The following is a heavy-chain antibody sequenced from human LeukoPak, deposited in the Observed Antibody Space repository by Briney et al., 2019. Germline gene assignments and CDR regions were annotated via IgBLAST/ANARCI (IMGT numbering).Heavy chain of an antibody. CDR2: ISYDGSNK. CDR3: ARDQVVVVAATQFYYYYGMDV. Sequence: AGGSLRLSCAASGFTFSSYAMHWVRQAPGKGLEWVAVISYDGSNKYYADSVKGRFTISRDNSKNTLYLQMNSLRAEDTAVYYCARDQVVVVAATQFYYYYGMDVWGQGTTVTVSS. D-gene: IGHD2-15*01. CDR1: GFTFSSYA. J-gene: IGHJ6*02. V-gene: IGHV3-30-3*01.